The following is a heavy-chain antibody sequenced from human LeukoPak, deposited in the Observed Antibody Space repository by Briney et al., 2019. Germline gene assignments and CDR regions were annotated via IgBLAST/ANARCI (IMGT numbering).Heavy chain of an antibody. J-gene: IGHJ3*02. Sequence: GGSLRLSCAASGFTFSSYTMNWVRQAPGKGLEWVSYISSSSTIYYADSVKGRFTISRDNAKNSLYLQMNSLRAEDTAVYYCARGLPDSSPHYAFDIWGQGTMVTVSS. V-gene: IGHV3-48*04. CDR1: GFTFSSYT. CDR2: ISSSSTI. D-gene: IGHD3-22*01. CDR3: ARGLPDSSPHYAFDI.